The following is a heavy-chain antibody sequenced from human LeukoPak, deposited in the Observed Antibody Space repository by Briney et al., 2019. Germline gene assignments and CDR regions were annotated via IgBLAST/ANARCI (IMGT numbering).Heavy chain of an antibody. D-gene: IGHD6-19*01. CDR1: GYTFTTYA. V-gene: IGHV7-4-1*02. CDR2: INTNTGNP. CDR3: ARGPTSGWYEGWFDP. Sequence: ASVKVSCKASGYTFTTYAMNWVRQAPGQGLEWMGWINTNTGNPTYAQGFTGRFVFSLDTSVSTAYLQISSLKAEDTAVYYCARGPTSGWYEGWFDPWGQGTLVTVSS. J-gene: IGHJ5*02.